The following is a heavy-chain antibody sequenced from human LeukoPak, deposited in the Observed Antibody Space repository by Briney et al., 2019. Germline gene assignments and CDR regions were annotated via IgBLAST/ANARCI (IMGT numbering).Heavy chain of an antibody. CDR2: INHSGST. J-gene: IGHJ4*02. CDR3: ARGVGFGDRTPYYFDY. D-gene: IGHD3-10*01. V-gene: IGHV4-34*01. Sequence: SETLSLTSAVYGGSFSGYYWSWIRQPPGKGLEWIGEINHSGSTNYNPSLKSRVTISVDTSKNQFSLKLSSVTAADTAVYYCARGVGFGDRTPYYFDYWGQGTLVTVSS. CDR1: GGSFSGYY.